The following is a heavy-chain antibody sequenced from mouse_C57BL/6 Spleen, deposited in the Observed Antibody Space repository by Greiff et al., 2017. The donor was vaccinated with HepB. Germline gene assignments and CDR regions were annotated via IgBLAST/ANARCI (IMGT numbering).Heavy chain of an antibody. J-gene: IGHJ4*01. D-gene: IGHD2-4*01. V-gene: IGHV1-64*01. Sequence: QVQLQQPGAELVKPGASVKLSCKASGYTFTSYCMHWVKQRPGQGLEWIGMIHPNSGSTNYNEKFKSKATLTVANSSSTAYMQLSSLTSEDSAVYYCARSRIDNDYDLAMDYWGQGTSVTVSS. CDR3: ARSRIDNDYDLAMDY. CDR2: IHPNSGST. CDR1: GYTFTSYC.